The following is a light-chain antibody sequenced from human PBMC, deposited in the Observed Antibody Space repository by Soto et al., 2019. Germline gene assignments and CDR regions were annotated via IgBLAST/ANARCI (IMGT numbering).Light chain of an antibody. J-gene: IGLJ1*01. CDR2: EGS. V-gene: IGLV2-23*03. CDR3: CSYAGSGTFEV. Sequence: QSALTQPASVSGSPGQSITISCTGTSSDVGSYNLVSWYQQHPGKAPKLMIYEGSKRPSGVSNRFSGSKSGNTASLTISGLQAEDEADYYCCSYAGSGTFEVFGTGTKLTVL. CDR1: SSDVGSYNL.